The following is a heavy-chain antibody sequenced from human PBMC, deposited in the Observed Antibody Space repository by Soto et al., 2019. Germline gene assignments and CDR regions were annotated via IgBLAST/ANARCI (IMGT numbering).Heavy chain of an antibody. Sequence: SSVKVSCKASGYTFTSYGIHWVRQAPGQRLEWMGWINAANGDTKYSPKFQGRVTITRDTSASTAYMELSSLRSEDTAVYYCVRRHVSETGIHWFDPWGQGTLVTVSS. V-gene: IGHV1-3*01. CDR2: INAANGDT. D-gene: IGHD2-21*02. CDR1: GYTFTSYG. CDR3: VRRHVSETGIHWFDP. J-gene: IGHJ5*02.